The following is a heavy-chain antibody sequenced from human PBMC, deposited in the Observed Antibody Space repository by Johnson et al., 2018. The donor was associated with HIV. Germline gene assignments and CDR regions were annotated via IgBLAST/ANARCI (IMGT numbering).Heavy chain of an antibody. J-gene: IGHJ3*02. D-gene: IGHD3-10*01. CDR2: ISWNSGSV. Sequence: VQLVESGGGLVQPGRSLRLACAASGFTFHEYAMHWVRQTPGKGLEWVSGISWNSGSVGYADCVKGRLTISRDNSKKSLYLDMNSLRAEDTAFYYCAKDMLPWFGEFPWAFDVFDIWGQGTMVTVSS. V-gene: IGHV3-9*01. CDR3: AKDMLPWFGEFPWAFDVFDI. CDR1: GFTFHEYA.